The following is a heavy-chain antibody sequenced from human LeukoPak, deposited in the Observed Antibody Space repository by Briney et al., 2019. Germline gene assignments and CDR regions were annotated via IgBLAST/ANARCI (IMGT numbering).Heavy chain of an antibody. Sequence: SETLSLTSTVSGGSISSYYWSWIRQPAGKGLEWIGRIYTSGSTNYNPSLKSRVTMSVDTSKNQFSLKLSSVTAADTAVYYCARDLDGSSWYGTVDNWFDPWGQGTLVTVSS. V-gene: IGHV4-4*07. CDR2: IYTSGST. D-gene: IGHD6-13*01. CDR1: GGSISSYY. J-gene: IGHJ5*02. CDR3: ARDLDGSSWYGTVDNWFDP.